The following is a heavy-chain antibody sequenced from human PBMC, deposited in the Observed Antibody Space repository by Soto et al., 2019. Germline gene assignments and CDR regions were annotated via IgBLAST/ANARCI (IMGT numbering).Heavy chain of an antibody. D-gene: IGHD1-26*01. CDR3: GGDVRGGGYRLDS. J-gene: IGHJ4*02. Sequence: QVQLQESGPGLVKPSETLSLTCTVSGDSINNYYWNWIRQPPGKGLEWIVYYYYSGTNYNPSLKSGATLSVDTAKNQFSLRLGSGTAADPAVYYCGGDVRGGGYRLDSWGQGTLVTVSS. CDR1: GDSINNYY. V-gene: IGHV4-59*08. CDR2: YYYSGT.